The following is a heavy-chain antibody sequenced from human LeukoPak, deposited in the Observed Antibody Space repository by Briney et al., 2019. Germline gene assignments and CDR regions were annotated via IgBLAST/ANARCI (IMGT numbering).Heavy chain of an antibody. CDR1: GVSISSNSHY. V-gene: IGHV4-39*07. CDR2: IYYRGST. CDR3: ARRLGYCSGGSCYGTWVFDY. J-gene: IGHJ4*02. D-gene: IGHD2-15*01. Sequence: PSETLSLTCTVSGVSISSNSHYWLWVRQSPGKGPEWIGSIYYRGSTYYNPSLKSRVTISVDTSKNQFSLKLSSVTAADTAVYYCARRLGYCSGGSCYGTWVFDYWGQGTLVTVSS.